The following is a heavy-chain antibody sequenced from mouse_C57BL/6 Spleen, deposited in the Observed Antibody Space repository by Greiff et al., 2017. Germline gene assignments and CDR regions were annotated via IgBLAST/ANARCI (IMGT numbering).Heavy chain of an antibody. J-gene: IGHJ2*01. D-gene: IGHD1-1*01. CDR3: TREGITTVVDY. Sequence: VQRVESGAELVRPGASVTLSCKASGYTFTDYEMHWVKQTPVHGLEWIGAIDPETGGTAYNQKFKGKAILTADKSSSTAYMELRSLTSEDSAVYYCTREGITTVVDYWGQGTTLTVSS. V-gene: IGHV1-15*01. CDR1: GYTFTDYE. CDR2: IDPETGGT.